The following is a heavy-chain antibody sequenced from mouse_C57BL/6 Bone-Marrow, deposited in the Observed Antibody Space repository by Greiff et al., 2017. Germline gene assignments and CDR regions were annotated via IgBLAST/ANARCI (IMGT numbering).Heavy chain of an antibody. D-gene: IGHD1-1*01. CDR3: TSYYYGRERDWYFDV. Sequence: EVQLQQSGAELVRPGASVKLSCTASGFNIKDDYMHWVKQRPEQGLEWIGWIDPENGDTEYASKFQGNATITADISSNTDYLQLRSLTTEDTAVYYCTSYYYGRERDWYFDVWGKGTTVTVSS. V-gene: IGHV14-4*01. J-gene: IGHJ1*03. CDR1: GFNIKDDY. CDR2: IDPENGDT.